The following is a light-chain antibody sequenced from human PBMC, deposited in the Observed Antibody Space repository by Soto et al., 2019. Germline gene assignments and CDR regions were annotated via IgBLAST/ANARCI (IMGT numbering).Light chain of an antibody. CDR3: QQANSYPWT. CDR1: QSISSY. Sequence: DIQMTQSPSTLSASVGDRVTITCRASQSISSYLNWYQQKPGKAPKLLIYDASSLESGVPSRFSGTRSGTDFTLTISSLQPEDFATYYCQQANSYPWTFGQGTKVDIK. CDR2: DAS. J-gene: IGKJ1*01. V-gene: IGKV1-5*01.